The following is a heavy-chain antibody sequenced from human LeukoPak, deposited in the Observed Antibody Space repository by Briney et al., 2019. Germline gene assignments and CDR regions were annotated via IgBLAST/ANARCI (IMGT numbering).Heavy chain of an antibody. CDR2: IYPGDSDT. V-gene: IGHV5-51*01. J-gene: IGHJ4*02. Sequence: PGESLKISCKGSGYSFTSYWIGWVRQMPGKGLEWMGIIYPGDSDTRYSPSFQGKVTISADKSISTAYLQWSSLKASDTAMYYCARPGALLWFGEPLDYFDYWGQGTLVTVSS. CDR3: ARPGALLWFGEPLDYFDY. D-gene: IGHD3-10*01. CDR1: GYSFTSYW.